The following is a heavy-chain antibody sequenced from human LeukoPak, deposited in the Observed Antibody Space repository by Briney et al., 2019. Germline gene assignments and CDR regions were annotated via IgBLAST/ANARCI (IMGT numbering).Heavy chain of an antibody. D-gene: IGHD6-19*01. J-gene: IGHJ3*02. CDR3: ARGYGYSSGPGAFDI. V-gene: IGHV3-13*01. CDR1: GFTFSAYD. Sequence: AGGSLRLSCAASGFTFSAYDIHWVRQARGKGLEWVSAIGTAGDTYYPASVRGRFTVSRENAKNSLYLQMNSLRVGDTAVYYCARGYGYSSGPGAFDIWGQGTMVSVSS. CDR2: IGTAGDT.